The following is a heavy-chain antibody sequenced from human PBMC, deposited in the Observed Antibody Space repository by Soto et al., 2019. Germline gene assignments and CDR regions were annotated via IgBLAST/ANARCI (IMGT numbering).Heavy chain of an antibody. V-gene: IGHV1-69*01. Sequence: QVQLVQSGAEVKKPGSSVKVSCKASGGTFSSYAISWVRQAPGQGLEWMGGIIPIFGTANYAQKFQGRVKITADESTGTAYMEPSSLRSEDTAVYYCSRGSPSGIAVAGTIPGPYYYYYGMDVWGQGTTVTVSS. J-gene: IGHJ6*02. D-gene: IGHD6-19*01. CDR1: GGTFSSYA. CDR3: SRGSPSGIAVAGTIPGPYYYYYGMDV. CDR2: IIPIFGTA.